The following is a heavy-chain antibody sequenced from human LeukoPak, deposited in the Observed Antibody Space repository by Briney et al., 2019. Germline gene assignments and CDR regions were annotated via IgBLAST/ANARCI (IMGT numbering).Heavy chain of an antibody. D-gene: IGHD2-2*01. CDR2: ISGSGGST. CDR3: AKGPTAAMAPY. J-gene: IGHJ4*02. Sequence: GGSLRLSCAASGFIFSSYAMSWVRQAPGKGLEWVSAISGSGGSTYYADSVKGRFTISRDNSKNTLYLQMNSLRAEDTAVYYCAKGPTAAMAPYWGQGTLVTVSS. V-gene: IGHV3-23*01. CDR1: GFIFSSYA.